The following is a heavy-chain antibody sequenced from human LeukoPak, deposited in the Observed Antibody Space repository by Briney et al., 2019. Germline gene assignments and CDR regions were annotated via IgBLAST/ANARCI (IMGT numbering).Heavy chain of an antibody. CDR3: AREPPPSIAARRGDDY. CDR2: ISSSSSTI. D-gene: IGHD6-6*01. CDR1: GFTFSSYS. Sequence: GGSLRLSCAASGFTFSSYSMNWVRQAPGKGLEWVSYISSSSSTIYYADSVKGRFTISRDNAKNSLYLQMNSLRAEDTAVYYCAREPPPSIAARRGDDYWGQGTLVTVSS. J-gene: IGHJ4*02. V-gene: IGHV3-48*01.